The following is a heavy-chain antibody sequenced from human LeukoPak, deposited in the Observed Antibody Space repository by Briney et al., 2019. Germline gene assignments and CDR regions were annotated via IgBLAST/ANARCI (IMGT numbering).Heavy chain of an antibody. Sequence: SVKVSCKASGGTFSSYAISWVRQAPGQGLEWMGGIIPIFGTANYAQKFQGRVTITADKSTSTAYMELSSLRSEDTAVYYCARHNDVPAAIFGAFDIWGQGTMVTVFS. J-gene: IGHJ3*02. CDR1: GGTFSSYA. CDR3: ARHNDVPAAIFGAFDI. CDR2: IIPIFGTA. V-gene: IGHV1-69*06. D-gene: IGHD2-2*02.